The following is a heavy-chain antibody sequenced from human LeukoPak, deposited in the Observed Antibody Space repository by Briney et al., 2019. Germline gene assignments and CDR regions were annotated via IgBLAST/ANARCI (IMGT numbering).Heavy chain of an antibody. J-gene: IGHJ4*02. D-gene: IGHD5-18*01. CDR1: GGTFSSYA. V-gene: IGHV1-69*13. CDR2: IIPIFGTA. CDR3: ARDNGYSYGYIYYFDY. Sequence: GASVKVSCKASGGTFSSYAINWVRQAPGQGLEWMGGIIPIFGTANYAQKFQGRVTITADESTSTAYMELSSLRSEDTAVYYCARDNGYSYGYIYYFDYWGQGTLVTVSS.